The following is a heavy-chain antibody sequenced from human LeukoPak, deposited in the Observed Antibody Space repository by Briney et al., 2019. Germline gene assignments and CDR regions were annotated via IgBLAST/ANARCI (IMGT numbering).Heavy chain of an antibody. Sequence: GGSLRLSCAASGFTFSSYDMHWVRQATGKGLEWVSAIGTTSDTYYPDSVKGRFTISRENVKNSLYLQMNSLRAGDTAVYYCARAIAMVRGVNYFDYWGQGTLVTVSS. D-gene: IGHD3-10*01. CDR2: IGTTSDT. CDR3: ARAIAMVRGVNYFDY. V-gene: IGHV3-13*01. CDR1: GFTFSSYD. J-gene: IGHJ4*02.